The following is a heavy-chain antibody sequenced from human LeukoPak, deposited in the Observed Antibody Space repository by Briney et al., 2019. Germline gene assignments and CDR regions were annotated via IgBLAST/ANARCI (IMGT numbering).Heavy chain of an antibody. D-gene: IGHD3-22*01. CDR2: INPNSGGT. Sequence: ASVKVSCKASGYTFTGYYMHWVRQAPGQGLEWMGWINPNSGGTNYAQKFQGRVTMTRDTSISTAYMELSSLRSEDTAVYYCARGLRRYYYDSSGYYNYWGQGTLVTVSS. V-gene: IGHV1-2*02. J-gene: IGHJ4*02. CDR1: GYTFTGYY. CDR3: ARGLRRYYYDSSGYYNY.